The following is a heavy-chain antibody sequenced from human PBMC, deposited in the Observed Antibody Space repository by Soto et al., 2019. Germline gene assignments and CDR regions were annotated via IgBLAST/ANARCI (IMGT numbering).Heavy chain of an antibody. J-gene: IGHJ6*02. D-gene: IGHD3-10*01. CDR3: ARTPTGFGELSGVFHYYSMDV. Sequence: TLSLTCTVSGGSISRYYWSRIRQPPGKALEWVALIDWDDDKYYNASLRTRLTVSKNTSKNQVVLTMTNMDPVDTATYYCARTPTGFGELSGVFHYYSMDVWGQGATVTVSS. CDR1: GGSISRYY. V-gene: IGHV2-70*01. CDR2: IDWDDDK.